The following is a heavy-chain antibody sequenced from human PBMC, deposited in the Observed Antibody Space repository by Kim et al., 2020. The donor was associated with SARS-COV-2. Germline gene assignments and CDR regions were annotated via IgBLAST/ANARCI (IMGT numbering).Heavy chain of an antibody. V-gene: IGHV3-23*01. Sequence: GGSLRLSCEVSGFTSSNYVMSWVHQGPGKGLEWVSSISGTGNTLRYADSVRGRFTVSRDTSRNIVHLQMNNLRAEDAATYYCAKVGGDGSGCFDCWGQGT. CDR2: ISGTGNTL. CDR1: GFTSSNYV. D-gene: IGHD6-19*01. CDR3: AKVGGDGSGCFDC. J-gene: IGHJ4*02.